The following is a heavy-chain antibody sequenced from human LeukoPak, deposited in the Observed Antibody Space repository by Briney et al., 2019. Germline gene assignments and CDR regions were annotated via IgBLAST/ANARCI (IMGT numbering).Heavy chain of an antibody. J-gene: IGHJ5*02. V-gene: IGHV4-39*01. CDR3: ARGRAAAAQGWFDP. CDR1: GGSISSSSYY. Sequence: SETLSLTCTVSGGSISSSSYYWGWIRQPPGKGLEWIGSIYYSGSTYYNPSLKSRVTISVDTSKNQFSLKLSSVTAADTAVYYCARGRAAAAQGWFDPWGQGTLVTVSS. D-gene: IGHD6-13*01. CDR2: IYYSGST.